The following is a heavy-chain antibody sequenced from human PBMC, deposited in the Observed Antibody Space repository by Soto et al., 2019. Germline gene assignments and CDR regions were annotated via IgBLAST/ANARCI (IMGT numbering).Heavy chain of an antibody. CDR3: ARGPYCGGDCQDGMDV. Sequence: KPSETLSLTCTVSGGSISSGGYYWSWIRQHPGKGLEWIGYIYYSGSTYYNPSLKSRVTISVDTSKNQFSLKLSSVTAADTAVYYCARGPYCGGDCQDGMDVWGQGTTVTVSS. D-gene: IGHD2-21*02. CDR2: IYYSGST. CDR1: GGSISSGGYY. V-gene: IGHV4-31*03. J-gene: IGHJ6*02.